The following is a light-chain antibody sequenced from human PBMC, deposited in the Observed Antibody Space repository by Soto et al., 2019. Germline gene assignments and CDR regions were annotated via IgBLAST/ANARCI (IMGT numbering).Light chain of an antibody. V-gene: IGLV2-14*01. Sequence: QPVLTQPASVSGSPGQSITISCTRTSSDVGGYIYVSWYQQHPGKAPKLMIYEVSNRPSGVSNRFSGSKSGNTASLTMSGLQAEDEADCYCSSYTSSGTQVFGTGTKLTVL. CDR2: EVS. CDR3: SSYTSSGTQV. CDR1: SSDVGGYIY. J-gene: IGLJ1*01.